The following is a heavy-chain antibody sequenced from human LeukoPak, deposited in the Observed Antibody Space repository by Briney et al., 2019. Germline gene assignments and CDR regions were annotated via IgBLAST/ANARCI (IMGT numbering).Heavy chain of an antibody. V-gene: IGHV3-7*05. CDR3: RDVPEAANLDF. J-gene: IGHJ4*02. CDR1: GFTFPSFW. CDR2: INQDGSVK. Sequence: PGGSLRLSCAGSGFTFPSFWMSWVRQAPGGGLQWVANINQDGSVKYYADSLKGRFTISRDNAKNSVFLHMNSLRAEDTAVYCVRDVPEAANLDFWGQGTLVTVSS. D-gene: IGHD2-2*01.